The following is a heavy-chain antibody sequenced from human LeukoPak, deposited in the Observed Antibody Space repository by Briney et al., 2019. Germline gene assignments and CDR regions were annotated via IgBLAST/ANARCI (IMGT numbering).Heavy chain of an antibody. CDR1: GFTVSSNY. J-gene: IGHJ4*02. D-gene: IGHD6-19*01. CDR2: ISSSSSYI. Sequence: GGSLRLSCAASGFTVSSNYMSWVRQAPGKGLEWVSSISSSSSYIYYADSVKGRFTISRDNAKNSLYLQMNSLRAEDTAVYYCARVDSSGWYEVGYWGQGTLVTVSS. V-gene: IGHV3-21*01. CDR3: ARVDSSGWYEVGY.